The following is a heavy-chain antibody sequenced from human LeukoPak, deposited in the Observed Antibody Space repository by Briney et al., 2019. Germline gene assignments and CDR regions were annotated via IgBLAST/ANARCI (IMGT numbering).Heavy chain of an antibody. CDR3: AKDQTGRYFDWFPPSDY. V-gene: IGHV3-23*01. J-gene: IGHJ4*02. Sequence: PGGSLRLSCAASGFTFSSYAMSWVRQAPGEGLEWVSSISGSGDFTTYYADSVRGRFTISRTNSKNTLYLEMNRLRAEDTAVYYCAKDQTGRYFDWFPPSDYWGQGTLVTVSS. D-gene: IGHD3-9*01. CDR1: GFTFSSYA. CDR2: ISGSGDFTT.